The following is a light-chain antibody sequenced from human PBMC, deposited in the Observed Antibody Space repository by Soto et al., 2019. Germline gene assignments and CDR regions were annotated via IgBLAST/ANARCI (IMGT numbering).Light chain of an antibody. CDR3: HHYHFSPPTRA. Sequence: DIQMTQSPTSLSASVGDRVTITCQASEDISNSLNRYQQKSGKPPRLLIYDASNLQRGVPSRFSGSASETNFTLTISSLQPEDFATYYCHHYHFSPPTRAFGQGTKLEIK. CDR2: DAS. J-gene: IGKJ2*01. V-gene: IGKV1-33*01. CDR1: EDISNS.